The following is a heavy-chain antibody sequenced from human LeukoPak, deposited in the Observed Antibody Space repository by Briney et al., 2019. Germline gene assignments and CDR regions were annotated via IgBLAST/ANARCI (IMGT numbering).Heavy chain of an antibody. CDR1: GFTFSSYS. CDR2: IWYDGSNK. D-gene: IGHD4-17*01. CDR3: AKAGGDYRYYYYYYMDV. V-gene: IGHV3-33*06. J-gene: IGHJ6*03. Sequence: PGGSLRLSCAAFGFTFSSYSMNWVRQAPGKGLEWVAVIWYDGSNKYYADSVKGGFTISRDNSKNTLYLQMNSLRAEDTAVYYCAKAGGDYRYYYYYYMDVWGKGTTVTVSS.